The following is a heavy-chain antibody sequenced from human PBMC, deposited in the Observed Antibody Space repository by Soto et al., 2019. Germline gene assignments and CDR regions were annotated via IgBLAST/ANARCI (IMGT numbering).Heavy chain of an antibody. Sequence: SLGIACASCGVSVKIYVVHWVRQTPGKGLEWVALIRYDGSNEHYGVSVKGRFTISRDNSKNTLYLQMNSLRAEDTAVYYCAREGCSSDDCYVSSWFAPWGQGTLVTVSS. CDR3: AREGCSSDDCYVSSWFAP. CDR1: GVSVKIYV. J-gene: IGHJ5*02. CDR2: IRYDGSNE. D-gene: IGHD2-2*01. V-gene: IGHV3-33*01.